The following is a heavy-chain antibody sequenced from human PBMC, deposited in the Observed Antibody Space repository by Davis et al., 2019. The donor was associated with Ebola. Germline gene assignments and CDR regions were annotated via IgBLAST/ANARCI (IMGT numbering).Heavy chain of an antibody. CDR2: MNPNSGNT. Sequence: ASVKVSCKASGYTFTNYDINWVRQAIGQGLEWMGWMNPNSGNTGYAQKFQGRVTMTRNTSISTAYMELSSLRSDDTAVYYCARGTQTFDYWGQGALVTVSS. J-gene: IGHJ4*02. CDR3: ARGTQTFDY. V-gene: IGHV1-8*01. CDR1: GYTFTNYD.